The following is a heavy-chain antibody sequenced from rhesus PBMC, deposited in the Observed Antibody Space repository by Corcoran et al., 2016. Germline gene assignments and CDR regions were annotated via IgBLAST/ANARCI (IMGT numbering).Heavy chain of an antibody. V-gene: IGHV3-116*01. D-gene: IGHD1-44*02. Sequence: EVQLVESGGGLVQPGGSLRVSCAASGFTFSDYYMQGVRQAPGKGPEGVGFIRNKANGGTEEYAAYVKGRFTISREDSKSIASLQMNSLKTEDTAVYYCARVNLSGRNFDYWGQGVLVTVSS. CDR2: IRNKANGGTE. J-gene: IGHJ4*01. CDR1: GFTFSDYY. CDR3: ARVNLSGRNFDY.